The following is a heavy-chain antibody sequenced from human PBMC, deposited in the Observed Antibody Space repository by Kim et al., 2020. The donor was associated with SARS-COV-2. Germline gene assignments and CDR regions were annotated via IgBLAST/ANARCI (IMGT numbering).Heavy chain of an antibody. J-gene: IGHJ4*02. Sequence: GGSLRLSCAASGFTFSSYGMHWVRQAPGKGLEWVAVISYDGSNKYYADSVKGRFTISRDNSKNTLYPQMNSLRAEDTAVYYCAKQQGGGEIDYWGQGTLVTVSS. D-gene: IGHD6-13*01. CDR1: GFTFSSYG. CDR2: ISYDGSNK. V-gene: IGHV3-30*18. CDR3: AKQQGGGEIDY.